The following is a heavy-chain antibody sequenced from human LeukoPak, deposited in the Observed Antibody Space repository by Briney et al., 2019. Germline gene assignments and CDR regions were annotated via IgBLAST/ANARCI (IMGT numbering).Heavy chain of an antibody. CDR2: IKQDGSEK. D-gene: IGHD3-22*01. CDR3: ARSTHYYDSSGYFYFDY. J-gene: IGHJ4*02. Sequence: GGSLRLSCAASGFISSSYWMSWVLQAPGKGLEWVANIKQDGSEKYYVDSVKGRFTISRDNAKNSLYLQMNSLRGEDTAVYYCARSTHYYDSSGYFYFDYWGQGTLVTVSS. CDR1: GFISSSYW. V-gene: IGHV3-7*01.